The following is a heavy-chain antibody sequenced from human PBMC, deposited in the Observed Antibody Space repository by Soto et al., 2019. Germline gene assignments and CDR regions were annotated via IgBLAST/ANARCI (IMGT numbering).Heavy chain of an antibody. V-gene: IGHV3-23*01. J-gene: IGHJ4*02. CDR3: AKERKSGSSGLLYYFDY. Sequence: EVQLLESGGGLVQPGGSLRLSCAASGFTFSSYAMSWVRQAPGKGLEWVSAISGSGGSTYYADSVKGRFTIPSDTPKNAQYLQMTSLRAEDTAGYYCAKERKSGSSGLLYYFDYLGQGTLVTVDS. D-gene: IGHD6-19*01. CDR1: GFTFSSYA. CDR2: ISGSGGST.